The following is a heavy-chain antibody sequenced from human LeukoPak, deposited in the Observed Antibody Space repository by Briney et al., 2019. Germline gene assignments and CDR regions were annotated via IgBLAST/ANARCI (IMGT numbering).Heavy chain of an antibody. CDR1: GFAFSSYS. J-gene: IGHJ4*02. Sequence: GGSLRLSCAASGFAFSSYSMTWVRQAPGKGLEWISYIHDGGSPIYYADSVKGRFTVSRDNAKNSLYLQMNSLRAEDTAVYYCARGGSSWFSYWGQGTLVTVSS. V-gene: IGHV3-48*01. D-gene: IGHD6-13*01. CDR2: IHDGGSPI. CDR3: ARGGSSWFSY.